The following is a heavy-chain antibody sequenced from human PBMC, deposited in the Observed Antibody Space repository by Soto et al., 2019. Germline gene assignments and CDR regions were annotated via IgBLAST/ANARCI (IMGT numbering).Heavy chain of an antibody. CDR1: GFAFSAYS. D-gene: IGHD5-18*01. V-gene: IGHV3-48*02. Sequence: GGSLRLSCAASGFAFSAYSMNWVRQAPGRGLEWISYISSSTSSISYADSVKGRFTVSRDNAKNSLYLQMNSLRDEDTAIYYCARVISMDLLLHTAPGYWGQGTLVTVSS. J-gene: IGHJ4*02. CDR3: ARVISMDLLLHTAPGY. CDR2: ISSSTSSI.